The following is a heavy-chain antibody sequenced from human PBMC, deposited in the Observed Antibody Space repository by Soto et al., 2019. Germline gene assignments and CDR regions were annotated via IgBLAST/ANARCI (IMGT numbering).Heavy chain of an antibody. J-gene: IGHJ4*02. CDR2: ISGSGGST. Sequence: EVQLLESGGGLVQPGGSLRLSCAASGFTFSSYAMSWVRQAPGKGLEWVSVISGSGGSTYYADSVKGRFTISRDNSKNTLYLQMNSLRAEDTAVYYCAKDEVQLWLMAYFDYWGQGTLVTVSS. CDR1: GFTFSSYA. V-gene: IGHV3-23*01. D-gene: IGHD5-18*01. CDR3: AKDEVQLWLMAYFDY.